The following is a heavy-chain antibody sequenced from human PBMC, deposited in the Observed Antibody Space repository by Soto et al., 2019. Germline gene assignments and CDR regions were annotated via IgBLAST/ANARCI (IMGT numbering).Heavy chain of an antibody. CDR1: GDSVRNGGYY. V-gene: IGHV4-31*03. J-gene: IGHJ4*02. Sequence: QVQLQESGPGLVKPSQTLSLTCTVSGDSVRNGGYYWNWIRQYPGKGLEWIGYIYYTGSTSYNPSLESRLTISADTSKNQFSLRLRAVTAADTAVYYCAREVAATPDFDYWGQGALVTISS. CDR2: IYYTGST. CDR3: AREVAATPDFDY. D-gene: IGHD2-15*01.